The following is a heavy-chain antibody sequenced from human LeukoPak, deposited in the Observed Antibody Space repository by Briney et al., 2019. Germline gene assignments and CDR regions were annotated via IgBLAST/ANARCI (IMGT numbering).Heavy chain of an antibody. V-gene: IGHV3-23*01. Sequence: GGSLRLSCAASGFTFSSYAMSWVRQAPGKGLEWVSAISGSGGSTYYADSVKGRFPISRDNSKNTLYLQMNSLRAEDTAVYYCAKEHNAQATLWWLRGRNWFDPWGQGTLVTVSS. CDR1: GFTFSSYA. D-gene: IGHD5-12*01. CDR2: ISGSGGST. J-gene: IGHJ5*02. CDR3: AKEHNAQATLWWLRGRNWFDP.